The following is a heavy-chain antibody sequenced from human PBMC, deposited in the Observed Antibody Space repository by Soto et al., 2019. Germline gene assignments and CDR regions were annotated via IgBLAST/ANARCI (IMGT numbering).Heavy chain of an antibody. J-gene: IGHJ6*02. V-gene: IGHV1-69*13. D-gene: IGHD6-19*01. CDR1: RVAFSKFI. Sequence: SVKVSCKASRVAFSKFIVTWVRQAPGLGLEWVGGIIPIFGTANYAQKFQGRVTITADESTSTSYMEVNNLRSEDTAVYYCAKVRYSSPMGYYYGMDVWGQGXTVTVYS. CDR3: AKVRYSSPMGYYYGMDV. CDR2: IIPIFGTA.